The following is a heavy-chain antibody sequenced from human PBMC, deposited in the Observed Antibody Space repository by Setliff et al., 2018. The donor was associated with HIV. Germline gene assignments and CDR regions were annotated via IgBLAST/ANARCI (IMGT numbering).Heavy chain of an antibody. CDR3: ARNGSPDDC. Sequence: GGSLRLSCTTSGFTFGDYRMSWVRQAPGKGLEWVGFIRKTVYGATTEYAASVKGRFTISRDDSKSIAYLQMDSLKSEDTAVYYCARNGSPDDCWGQGTLVTVSS. V-gene: IGHV3-49*04. D-gene: IGHD2-15*01. CDR1: GFTFGDYR. CDR2: IRKTVYGATT. J-gene: IGHJ4*02.